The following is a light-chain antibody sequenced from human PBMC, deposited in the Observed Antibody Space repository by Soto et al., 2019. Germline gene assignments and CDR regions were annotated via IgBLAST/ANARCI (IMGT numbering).Light chain of an antibody. CDR2: EVS. J-gene: IGLJ2*01. V-gene: IGLV2-8*01. CDR1: SSDFIGSNY. Sequence: QSVLTQPPSASGSPGQSVTFSCTGASSDFIGSNYISWYQQYPGKAPKVMIYEVSKRPSGVPDRFSGSKSGNTASLTVSGLQAEDEADYYCSSYAGSTNWVFGGGTKLTVL. CDR3: SSYAGSTNWV.